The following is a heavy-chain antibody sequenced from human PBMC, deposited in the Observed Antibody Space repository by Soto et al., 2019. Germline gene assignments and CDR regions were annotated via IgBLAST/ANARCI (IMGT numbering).Heavy chain of an antibody. V-gene: IGHV3-30-3*01. Sequence: GGSLRLSCAASGFTFSSYAMHWVRQAPGKGLEWVAVISYDGSNKYYADSVKGRFTISRDNSKNTLYLQMNSLRAEDTAVYYCARETITGTTRREYYYYCYRMDVWGQRTTVTVSS. D-gene: IGHD1-7*01. CDR3: ARETITGTTRREYYYYCYRMDV. CDR1: GFTFSSYA. CDR2: ISYDGSNK. J-gene: IGHJ6*02.